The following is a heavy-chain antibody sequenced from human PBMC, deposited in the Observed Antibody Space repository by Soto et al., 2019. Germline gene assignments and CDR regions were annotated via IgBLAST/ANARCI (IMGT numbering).Heavy chain of an antibody. J-gene: IGHJ4*02. CDR2: IIPIFGTP. V-gene: IGHV1-69*01. D-gene: IGHD3-10*01. CDR3: ARDWDDYGSVKYYNRIDF. Sequence: QVQLVQSGAEVKKPGSSVKVSCKASGGIFSTYAISWLRQAPGQGLEWMGGIIPIFGTPNYAQKFQGRVTITADESTSTAYMELSRLRSEDTAVYYCARDWDDYGSVKYYNRIDFWGQGTLVTVSS. CDR1: GGIFSTYA.